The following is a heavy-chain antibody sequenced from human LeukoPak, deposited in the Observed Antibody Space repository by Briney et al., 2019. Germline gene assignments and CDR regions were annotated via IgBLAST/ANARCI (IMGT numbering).Heavy chain of an antibody. J-gene: IGHJ6*03. CDR2: IKQDGSEK. CDR1: GFTFSSYW. D-gene: IGHD3-3*01. V-gene: IGHV3-7*01. Sequence: PGGSLRLPCAASGFTFSSYWMSWVRQAPGKGLEWVANIKQDGSEKYYVDSVKGRFTISRDNAKNSLYLQMNSLRAEDTAVYYCARAGLTYYDFWSGYPYYMDVWGKGTTVTVSS. CDR3: ARAGLTYYDFWSGYPYYMDV.